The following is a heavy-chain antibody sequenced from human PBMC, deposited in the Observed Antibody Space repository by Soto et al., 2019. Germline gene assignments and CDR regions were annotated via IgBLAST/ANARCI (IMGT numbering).Heavy chain of an antibody. CDR3: ARLVVAATNLGY. J-gene: IGHJ4*02. D-gene: IGHD2-15*01. V-gene: IGHV4-39*01. Sequence: PSETLSLPCTVSGGSISSSSYYWGWIRQTQGKGLEWIGSIYYSGSTYYNPSLKSRVTISVDTSKNQFSMKLSSVSAADTAVYYGARLVVAATNLGYWGQGTLVTVSS. CDR2: IYYSGST. CDR1: GGSISSSSYY.